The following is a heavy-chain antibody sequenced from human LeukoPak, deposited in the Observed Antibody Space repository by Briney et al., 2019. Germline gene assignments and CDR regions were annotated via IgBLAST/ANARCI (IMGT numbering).Heavy chain of an antibody. D-gene: IGHD3-22*01. Sequence: ASVKVSCKASGYTFTGYYMHWVRQAPGQGLEWMGWINPNSGGTNYAQKFQGRVTMTRDTSISTAYMELSRLRSDDTAVYYCARAYYYDSSGYEFDYWGQGTLVTVSS. J-gene: IGHJ4*02. CDR3: ARAYYYDSSGYEFDY. CDR2: INPNSGGT. CDR1: GYTFTGYY. V-gene: IGHV1-2*02.